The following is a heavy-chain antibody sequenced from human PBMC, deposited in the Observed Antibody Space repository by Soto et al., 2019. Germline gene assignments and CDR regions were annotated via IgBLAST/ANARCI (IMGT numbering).Heavy chain of an antibody. CDR2: IYHSGST. Sequence: PSKTLSLTCAVPGYSISSGYYWGWIRQPPGKGLEWIGSIYHSGSTYYNPSLKSRVTISVDTSKNQFSLKLSSVTAAETAVYYCERPAAGAVVTAIHLDYRGQGTLFTVS. D-gene: IGHD2-21*02. V-gene: IGHV4-38-2*01. CDR1: GYSISSGYY. J-gene: IGHJ4*02. CDR3: ERPAAGAVVTAIHLDY.